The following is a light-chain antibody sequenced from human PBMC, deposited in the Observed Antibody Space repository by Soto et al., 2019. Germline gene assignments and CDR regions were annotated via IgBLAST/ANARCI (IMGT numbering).Light chain of an antibody. Sequence: EIVLTQSPVTLSLSPGERATLSCGASQSVSSNYLAWYQQKPGQAPRLLIFGASSRATGIPDRFSGSGSGTDFTLSISRLEPEDFAVYYCQQYVSSPPYTFGRGTKVDIK. J-gene: IGKJ2*01. CDR1: QSVSSNY. V-gene: IGKV3-20*01. CDR3: QQYVSSPPYT. CDR2: GAS.